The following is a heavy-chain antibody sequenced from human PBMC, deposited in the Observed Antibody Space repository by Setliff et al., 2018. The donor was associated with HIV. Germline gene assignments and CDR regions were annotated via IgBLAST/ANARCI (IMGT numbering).Heavy chain of an antibody. J-gene: IGHJ4*02. D-gene: IGHD2-15*01. Sequence: SETLSLTCTVSGGSISSISYYWGWIRQPPGKGLEWIGSIYYSGSAYYNPSLKSRVTISVDTSKNQFSLKLNSVTAADTAMYYCARHPPYCSGGSCYRGRGYYFDYWGQGTLVTVSS. CDR1: GGSISSISYY. CDR2: IYYSGSA. CDR3: ARHPPYCSGGSCYRGRGYYFDY. V-gene: IGHV4-39*01.